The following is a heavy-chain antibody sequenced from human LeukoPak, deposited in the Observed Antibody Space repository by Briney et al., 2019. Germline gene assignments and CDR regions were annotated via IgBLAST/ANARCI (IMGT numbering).Heavy chain of an antibody. CDR1: GFTFDDYG. CDR3: AGRRGDYNAFDI. J-gene: IGHJ3*02. Sequence: GGSLRLSCAASGFTFDDYGMRWVRQAPGKGLEWVSGINWNGGSTGYADSVKGRFTISRDNAKNSLYLQMNSLRAEDTALYYCAGRRGDYNAFDIWGQGTMVTVSS. CDR2: INWNGGST. V-gene: IGHV3-20*04. D-gene: IGHD4-17*01.